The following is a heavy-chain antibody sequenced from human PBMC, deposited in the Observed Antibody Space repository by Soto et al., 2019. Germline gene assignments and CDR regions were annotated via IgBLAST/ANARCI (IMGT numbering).Heavy chain of an antibody. Sequence: QVQLQESGPGLVKPSQTLSLTCTVSGGSISSGGYYWSWIRQHPGKVLEWIGYIYYSGSTYYNPSLKSRVTISVDTSKNQFSLKLSSVTAADTAVYYCARGLNSGSYHGRFDPWGQGTLVTVSS. D-gene: IGHD1-26*01. V-gene: IGHV4-31*03. CDR3: ARGLNSGSYHGRFDP. CDR1: GGSISSGGYY. J-gene: IGHJ5*02. CDR2: IYYSGST.